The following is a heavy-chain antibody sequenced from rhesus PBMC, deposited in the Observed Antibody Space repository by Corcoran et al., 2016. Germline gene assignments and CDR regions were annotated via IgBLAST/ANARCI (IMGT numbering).Heavy chain of an antibody. CDR1: GGSISGYY. D-gene: IGHD2-2*01. CDR2: IEANTAGT. Sequence: QMQLQESGPGLVKPSETLSLTCDVSGGSISGYYWTWIRQPPGKELEWIGNIEANTAGTNYTPSLRSRLTISKDTSKNQFSLKLSSVTAADTAVYYCASLFSLYYNRLDVWGPGVLVTVSS. CDR3: ASLFSLYYNRLDV. V-gene: IGHV4-81*01. J-gene: IGHJ5-1*01.